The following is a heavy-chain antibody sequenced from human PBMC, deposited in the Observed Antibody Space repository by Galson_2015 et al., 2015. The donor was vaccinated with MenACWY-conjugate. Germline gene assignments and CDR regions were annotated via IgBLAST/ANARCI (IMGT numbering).Heavy chain of an antibody. V-gene: IGHV1-18*04. CDR1: GYTFTSYG. CDR2: ISAYNGNT. Sequence: SVKVSCKASGYTFTSYGISWVRQAPGQGLEWMGWISAYNGNTNYAQKLQGRVTMTTDTSTSTAYMELRSLRSDDTAVYYCARMAYYYDSSGYYYDNWFDPWGQGTLVTVSS. J-gene: IGHJ5*02. CDR3: ARMAYYYDSSGYYYDNWFDP. D-gene: IGHD3-22*01.